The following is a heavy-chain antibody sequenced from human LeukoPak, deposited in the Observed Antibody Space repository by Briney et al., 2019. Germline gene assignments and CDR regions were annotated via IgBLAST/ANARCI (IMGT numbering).Heavy chain of an antibody. CDR2: IIPIFGTA. J-gene: IGHJ3*02. CDR1: GYTFTSYY. CDR3: AKQDYYDSSGYYLADAFDI. Sequence: SVKVSCKASGYTFTSYYMHWVRQAPGQGLEWMGGIIPIFGTANYAQKFQGRVTITTDESTSTAYMELSSLRSEDTAVYYCAKQDYYDSSGYYLADAFDIWGQGTMVTVSS. D-gene: IGHD3-22*01. V-gene: IGHV1-69*05.